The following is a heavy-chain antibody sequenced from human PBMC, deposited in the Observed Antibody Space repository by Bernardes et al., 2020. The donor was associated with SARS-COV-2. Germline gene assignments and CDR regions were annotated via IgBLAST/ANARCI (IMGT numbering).Heavy chain of an antibody. Sequence: GGSLRLSCAASGFTFNNYGMHWVRQAPGKGLEWVAFISYEGSKKYYLDSLKGRFTISRDSSKNTLYLLMNDLRDDDTAVYYCVKRRAIFELWAGNFYSWGQGTLVTVSS. CDR3: VKRRAIFELWAGNFYS. CDR2: ISYEGSKK. V-gene: IGHV3-30*18. CDR1: GFTFNNYG. J-gene: IGHJ5*02. D-gene: IGHD3-10*02.